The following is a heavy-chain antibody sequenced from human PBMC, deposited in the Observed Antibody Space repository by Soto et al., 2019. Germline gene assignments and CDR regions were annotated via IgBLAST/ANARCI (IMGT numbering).Heavy chain of an antibody. CDR2: IRSKAYGGTT. V-gene: IGHV3-49*03. D-gene: IGHD3-10*01. CDR3: TRGGLWFGELSSYYGMDV. Sequence: GGSLRLSCTASGFTFGDYAMSWFRQAPGKGLEWVGFIRSKAYGGTTEYAASVKSRFTISRDDSKNIDYLQMNSLKTEDTAVYYCTRGGLWFGELSSYYGMDVWGQGTTVTVSS. CDR1: GFTFGDYA. J-gene: IGHJ6*02.